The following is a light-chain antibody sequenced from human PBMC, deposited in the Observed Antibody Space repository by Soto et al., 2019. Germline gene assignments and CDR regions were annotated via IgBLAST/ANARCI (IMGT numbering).Light chain of an antibody. J-gene: IGKJ4*02. V-gene: IGKV3-11*01. CDR3: QQRSNWPT. Sequence: EIVLTQSPATLSLSPGERATLSCRASQSVSSYLAWYQQKPGQAPRLLIYDASNSATGIPARFSGSGSRTDFTLTISGLEPEDFAVYYSQQRSNWPTFGGGTKVEIK. CDR2: DAS. CDR1: QSVSSY.